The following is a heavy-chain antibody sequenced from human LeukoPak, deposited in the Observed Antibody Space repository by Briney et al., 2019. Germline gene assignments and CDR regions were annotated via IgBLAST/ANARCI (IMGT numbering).Heavy chain of an antibody. CDR3: ARVTIRTQNFEY. Sequence: GGSLRLSCEVYGFPFNSYAIKWVRQARGRGLEWVSGIDNSGYDTYRADSEKGRFTIYRDNAKDPLFMNMNGVGVEHTAVYYCARVTIRTQNFEYWGQGTRVTVFS. CDR2: IDNSGYDT. CDR1: GFPFNSYA. J-gene: IGHJ4*02. V-gene: IGHV3-23*01.